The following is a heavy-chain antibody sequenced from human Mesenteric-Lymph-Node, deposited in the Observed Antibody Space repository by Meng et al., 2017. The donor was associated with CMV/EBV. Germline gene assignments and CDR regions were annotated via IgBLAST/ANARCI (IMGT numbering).Heavy chain of an antibody. Sequence: GESLKISCAASGFTFTSYAMSWVRQAPGKGLEWVSVIYGGGSSTYYADSVKGRFTVSRDNSKNTLYLQMNSLRAEDTAVYYCARDYYGSGSYLQRPYYYYYGMDVWGQGTTVTVSS. CDR2: IYGGGSST. J-gene: IGHJ6*02. V-gene: IGHV3-23*03. D-gene: IGHD3-10*01. CDR1: GFTFTSYA. CDR3: ARDYYGSGSYLQRPYYYYYGMDV.